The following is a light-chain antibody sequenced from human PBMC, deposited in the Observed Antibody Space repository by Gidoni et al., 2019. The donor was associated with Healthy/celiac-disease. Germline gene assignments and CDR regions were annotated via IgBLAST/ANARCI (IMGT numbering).Light chain of an antibody. CDR1: QSVLYSSNNKNY. CDR3: QQYYSTPT. CDR2: CAS. Sequence: EIVMTQSPDSLAVSLGERATINCKSSQSVLYSSNNKNYLAWYQQKPGQPPKLLIYCASTRESGVPDRFSGSGSGTDFTLTIISLQAEDVSVYYCQQYYSTPTFGQGTKVEIK. V-gene: IGKV4-1*01. J-gene: IGKJ1*01.